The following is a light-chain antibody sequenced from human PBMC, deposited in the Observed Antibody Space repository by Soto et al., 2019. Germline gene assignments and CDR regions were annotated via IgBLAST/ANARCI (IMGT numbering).Light chain of an antibody. Sequence: QSVLTQPPSVSGAPGQRVTISCTGSSSNIGAGYYVHWYQQLPGTAPKLLIYGNSNRPSGVPDRFSGSKSGTSASLAIAGLQAEDDADYYCQYYDSSLSGSVFGGGTKLTVL. CDR2: GNS. CDR3: QYYDSSLSGSV. V-gene: IGLV1-40*01. J-gene: IGLJ3*02. CDR1: SSNIGAGYY.